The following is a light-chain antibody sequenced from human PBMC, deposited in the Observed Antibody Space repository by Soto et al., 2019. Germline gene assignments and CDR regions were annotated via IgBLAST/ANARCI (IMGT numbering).Light chain of an antibody. CDR3: RSYDNSLSGYV. CDR2: RYS. CDR1: SSNIGTGYD. V-gene: IGLV1-40*01. J-gene: IGLJ1*01. Sequence: QSVLTQPPSVSGAPGQRVTISCTGSSSNIGTGYDVHWYQQVPGTAPKLLMYRYSNRPSGVPDRFSGSKSGASASLAITGLQAEDEADYYCRSYDNSLSGYVFGTGTKVTVL.